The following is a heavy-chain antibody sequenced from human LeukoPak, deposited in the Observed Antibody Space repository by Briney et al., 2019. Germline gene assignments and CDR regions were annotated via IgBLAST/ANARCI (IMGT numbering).Heavy chain of an antibody. D-gene: IGHD3-10*01. CDR1: GFTFSSHG. CDR2: ISGSGDNT. Sequence: PGGSLRLSCAASGFTFSSHGMSWVRQAPGEGLEWVSTISGSGDNTYYADSVKGRFTISRDNSKNTLYLQMNSLRAEDTAVYYCARVTYGSGTYGAFDYWGQGTLVTVSS. V-gene: IGHV3-23*01. CDR3: ARVTYGSGTYGAFDY. J-gene: IGHJ4*02.